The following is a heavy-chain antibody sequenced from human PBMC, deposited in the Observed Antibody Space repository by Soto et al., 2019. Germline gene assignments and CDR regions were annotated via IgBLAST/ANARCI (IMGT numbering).Heavy chain of an antibody. CDR2: IIPILGIA. J-gene: IGHJ4*02. D-gene: IGHD3-22*01. CDR1: GGTFSSYT. V-gene: IGHV1-69*04. CDR3: ARDPYDSSGYYLKAFDY. Sequence: SVKVSCKASGGTFSSYTISWVRQAPGQGLEWMGRIIPILGIANYAQKFQGRVTITADKSTSTAYMELSSLRSEDTAVYYCARDPYDSSGYYLKAFDYWGQGTLVTVSS.